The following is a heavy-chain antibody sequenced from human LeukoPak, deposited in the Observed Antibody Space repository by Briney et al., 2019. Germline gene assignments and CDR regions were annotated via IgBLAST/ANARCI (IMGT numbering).Heavy chain of an antibody. V-gene: IGHV5-10-1*01. CDR2: IDPSDSYT. CDR1: GYSFTGYW. CDR3: ASASRHPAGFDY. Sequence: GESLKISCTRPGYSFTGYWVSWVRQMPGKGLEWMGRIDPSDSYTNYSPSFQGHVTISADKSISTAYLQWSSLKASDTAMYYCASASRHPAGFDYWGRGTLVTVSS. J-gene: IGHJ4*02. D-gene: IGHD2-15*01.